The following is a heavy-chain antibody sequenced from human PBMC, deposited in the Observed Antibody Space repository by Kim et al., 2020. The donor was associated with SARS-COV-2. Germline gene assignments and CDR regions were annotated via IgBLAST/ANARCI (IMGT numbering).Heavy chain of an antibody. V-gene: IGHV3-30*02. D-gene: IGHD4-17*01. CDR3: AKDRTVTTPSYFDY. J-gene: IGHJ4*02. Sequence: ADSVKGRFTIAIDNSKSTLYLQMNSLRAEDTAVYYWAKDRTVTTPSYFDYWGQGTLVTVSS.